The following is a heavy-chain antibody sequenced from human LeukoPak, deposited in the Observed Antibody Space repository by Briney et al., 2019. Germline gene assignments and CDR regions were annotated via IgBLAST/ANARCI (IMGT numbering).Heavy chain of an antibody. J-gene: IGHJ3*02. V-gene: IGHV3-30*02. Sequence: GGSLRLSCAASGFTFSSYGMHWVRQAPGKGLEWVAFIRYDGSNKYYADSVKGRFTISSDNSKNTLYLQMNSLRAEDTAVYYCAKMPSDAFDIWGQGTMVTVSS. CDR1: GFTFSSYG. D-gene: IGHD2-2*01. CDR2: IRYDGSNK. CDR3: AKMPSDAFDI.